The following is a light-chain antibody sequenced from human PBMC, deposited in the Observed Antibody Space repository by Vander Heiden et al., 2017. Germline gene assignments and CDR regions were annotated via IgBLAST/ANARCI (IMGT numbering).Light chain of an antibody. CDR3: SSYAGRSNYVV. V-gene: IGLV2-8*01. CDR2: EIN. CDR1: SSDVGAYNY. Sequence: QSALPQPPPASGPPGPPVTISCTGTSSDVGAYNYVSWYQQNPGKAPKVMIYEINKRPSGVADRFSGSKSGNSASLTVSELRADDEADYYCSSYAGRSNYVVFGGGTKLTVL. J-gene: IGLJ2*01.